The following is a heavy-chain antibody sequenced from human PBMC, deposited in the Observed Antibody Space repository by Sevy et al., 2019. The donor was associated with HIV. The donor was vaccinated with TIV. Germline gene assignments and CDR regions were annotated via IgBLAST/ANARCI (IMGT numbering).Heavy chain of an antibody. V-gene: IGHV3-15*01. CDR3: TTASWSQEDYYNY. CDR1: GFTFSNAW. Sequence: GGSLRLSCAASGFTFSNAWMSWVRQAPGKGLEWVGRIKGKIYDGTIDDAAPVKGRFSISRYDTKNTLYLQMNSLKTEDTAVYYCTTASWSQEDYYNYWGQGTLVTVSS. J-gene: IGHJ4*02. D-gene: IGHD6-13*01. CDR2: IKGKIYDGTI.